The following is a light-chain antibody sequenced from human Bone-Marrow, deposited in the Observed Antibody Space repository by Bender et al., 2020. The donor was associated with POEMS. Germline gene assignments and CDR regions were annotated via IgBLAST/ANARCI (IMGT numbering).Light chain of an antibody. Sequence: QAALTQPASVSGSPGQSITISCTGTSSDIGSYNLVSWYQQYPGKAPKLIIYEDNRRPSGVSHRFSGSKSGNTASLTVSGLQAEDEADYYCSSYAGGDNLGIFGGGTKLTVL. CDR1: SSDIGSYNL. J-gene: IGLJ2*01. V-gene: IGLV2-14*02. CDR3: SSYAGGDNLGI. CDR2: EDN.